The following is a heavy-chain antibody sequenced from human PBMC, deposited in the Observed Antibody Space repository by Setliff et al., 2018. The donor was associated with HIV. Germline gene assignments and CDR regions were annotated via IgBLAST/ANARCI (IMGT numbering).Heavy chain of an antibody. CDR3: ARGWATWADSSPLDV. J-gene: IGHJ6*04. CDR2: INPNSGGT. D-gene: IGHD6-19*01. Sequence: ASVKVSCKASGYTFNGYYMHWVRQAPGQGLEWMGRINPNSGGTKYGQKFQGRVTMTRDTSMSTAYMELNRLISDDTAVYYCARGWATWADSSPLDVWGKGTTFTVSS. V-gene: IGHV1-2*06. CDR1: GYTFNGYY.